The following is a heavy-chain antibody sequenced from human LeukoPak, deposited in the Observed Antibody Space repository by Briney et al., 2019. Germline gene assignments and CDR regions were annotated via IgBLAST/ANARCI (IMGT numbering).Heavy chain of an antibody. J-gene: IGHJ4*02. CDR2: IYSRGST. Sequence: PSQTLSLTCTVSDGSTCGGGYYWSWIRQHPGKCLEWIGYIYSRGSTYHNPSLKSRVTISVDTSKNQFSLKLSSVSAAYTAVYYCARQDTSNGLLPYYFDDWGQGTLVTVSS. CDR3: ARQDTSNGLLPYYFDD. D-gene: IGHD2-21*02. V-gene: IGHV4-31*03. CDR1: DGSTCGGGYY.